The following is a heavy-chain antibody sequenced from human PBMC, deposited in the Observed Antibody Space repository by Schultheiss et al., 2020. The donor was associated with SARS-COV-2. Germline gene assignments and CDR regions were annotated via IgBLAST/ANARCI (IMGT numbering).Heavy chain of an antibody. Sequence: GGSLRLSCAASGFTFSSYSMNWVRQAPGKGLEWVSYISSSSSTIYYGDSVKGRFTISRDNAKNSLYLQMNSLRAEDMAVYYCAKDESGKYPDDYWGQGTLVTVSS. CDR1: GFTFSSYS. CDR3: AKDESGKYPDDY. D-gene: IGHD1-26*01. V-gene: IGHV3-48*04. J-gene: IGHJ4*02. CDR2: ISSSSSTI.